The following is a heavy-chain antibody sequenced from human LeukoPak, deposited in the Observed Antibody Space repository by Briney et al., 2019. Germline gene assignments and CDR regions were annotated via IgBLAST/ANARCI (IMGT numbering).Heavy chain of an antibody. Sequence: PSETLSLTCGVSGGSISSYYWSWIRQPPGKGLEWIGYIYYSGSTNYNPSLKSRVTISVDTSKNQFSLKLSSVTAADTAVYYCARSRGWYCSSTSCLDYYGMDVWGQGTTVTVSS. CDR3: ARSRGWYCSSTSCLDYYGMDV. V-gene: IGHV4-59*01. D-gene: IGHD2-2*01. CDR1: GGSISSYY. CDR2: IYYSGST. J-gene: IGHJ6*02.